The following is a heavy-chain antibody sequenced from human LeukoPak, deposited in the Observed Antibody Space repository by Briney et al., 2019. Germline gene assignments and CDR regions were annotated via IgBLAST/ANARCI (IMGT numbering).Heavy chain of an antibody. Sequence: ASVKVSCKASGYSFSNYGVTWVRQAPGQGLEWMGWISAADGDTDYVQKFQGRLTLTTDTSTRTAYMDLRSVRSDDTAVYYCARLIRAAALIDYWGQGTLVTVSS. CDR1: GYSFSNYG. CDR2: ISAADGDT. V-gene: IGHV1-18*01. D-gene: IGHD6-25*01. J-gene: IGHJ4*02. CDR3: ARLIRAAALIDY.